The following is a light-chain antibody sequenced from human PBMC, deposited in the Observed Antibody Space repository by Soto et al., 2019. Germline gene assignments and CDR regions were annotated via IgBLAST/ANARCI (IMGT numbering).Light chain of an antibody. CDR1: SGHSSYI. CDR2: LEGSGSY. J-gene: IGLJ2*01. Sequence: QLVLTQSSSASASLGSSVKLTCTLSSGHSSYIIAWHQQQPGKAPRYLMKLEGSGSYNKGSGVPDRFSGSSSGADRNLTISNLQSEDEADYYCETWDSNTVVFGGGTKVTVL. CDR3: ETWDSNTVV. V-gene: IGLV4-60*03.